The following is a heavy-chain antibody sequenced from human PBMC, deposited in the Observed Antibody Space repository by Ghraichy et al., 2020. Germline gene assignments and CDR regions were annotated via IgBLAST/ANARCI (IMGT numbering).Heavy chain of an antibody. CDR2: IKEDGSEK. V-gene: IGHV3-7*01. CDR1: GFTFNNYW. Sequence: GGSLRLSCAASGFTFNNYWMAWVRQAPGKGLEWVANIKEDGSEKYYVDSVKGRFTISRDNAKNSLYLQMSSLRAEDTAVYYCARDTGKVGRHYYYGMDVWGQGTTVTVSS. D-gene: IGHD1-26*01. J-gene: IGHJ6*02. CDR3: ARDTGKVGRHYYYGMDV.